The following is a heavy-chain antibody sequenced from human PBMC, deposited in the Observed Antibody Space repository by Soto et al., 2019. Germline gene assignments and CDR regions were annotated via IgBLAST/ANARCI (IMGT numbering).Heavy chain of an antibody. D-gene: IGHD3-9*01. CDR1: CGAFRGFN. J-gene: IGHJ3*02. Sequence: SETPSPPCAVVCGAFRGFNGNWFRQPPGKRLEWIGYIDYYGSTNYNPSLKSRVTISVDTSKKQFSLNLGSVTAADTAIYYCARYFDWPSGFDIWGQGTMVTVSS. V-gene: IGHV4-59*01. CDR3: ARYFDWPSGFDI. CDR2: IDYYGST.